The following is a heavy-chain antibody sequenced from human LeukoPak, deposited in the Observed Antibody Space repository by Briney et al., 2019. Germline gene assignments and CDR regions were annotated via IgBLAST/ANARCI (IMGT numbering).Heavy chain of an antibody. Sequence: GGSLRLSCAASGFTFSNYWMTWVRQAPGKGLEWVAHINQDGSKEYYMDSVKARFTISRDNAKNSLSLQMNSLRAEDTAVYYRVRDGGVSGYDLLDYWGQGTLVTVSS. J-gene: IGHJ4*02. V-gene: IGHV3-7*01. CDR1: GFTFSNYW. D-gene: IGHD5-12*01. CDR2: INQDGSKE. CDR3: VRDGGVSGYDLLDY.